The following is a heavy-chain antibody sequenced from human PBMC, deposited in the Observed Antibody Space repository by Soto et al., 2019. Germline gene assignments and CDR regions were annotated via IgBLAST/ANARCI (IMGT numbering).Heavy chain of an antibody. CDR2: IYSGGST. Sequence: EVQLVESGGGLVQPGGSLRLSCAASGFTVSSNYMSGLRQAPGKALEWVSVIYSGGSTYYEHSVKGRFTISRVNSRNTVVLHRNCRSADGTAVSYCVRDRAGMVRGVMYYMDVAGKGTTMTVS. CDR3: VRDRAGMVRGVMYYMDV. J-gene: IGHJ6*03. D-gene: IGHD3-10*01. V-gene: IGHV3-66*01. CDR1: GFTVSSNY.